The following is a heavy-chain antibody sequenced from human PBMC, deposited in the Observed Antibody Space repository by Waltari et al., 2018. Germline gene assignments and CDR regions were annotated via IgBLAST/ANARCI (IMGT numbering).Heavy chain of an antibody. D-gene: IGHD6-19*01. CDR2: ISSSSSTI. Sequence: EVQLVASGGGLVQPGGSLRLSGAASGFTFRSYSMNWVRPAPGKGLEWVSYISSSSSTIYYADSVKGRFTISRDNAKNSLYLQMNSLRDEDTAVYYCARGSAVAGWLDYWGQGTLVTVSS. V-gene: IGHV3-48*02. CDR1: GFTFRSYS. CDR3: ARGSAVAGWLDY. J-gene: IGHJ4*02.